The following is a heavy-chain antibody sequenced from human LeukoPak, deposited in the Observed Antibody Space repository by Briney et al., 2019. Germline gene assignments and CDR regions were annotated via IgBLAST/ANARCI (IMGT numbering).Heavy chain of an antibody. Sequence: GGSLRLSCAASGFTFSSYAMHWVRQAPGKGLESVSAISSNGGSTYYANSVKGRFTISRDNSKNTLFLQMGSLRAEDMAVYYCARVSSSGYYYFDFWGQGTLVTVSS. D-gene: IGHD3-22*01. J-gene: IGHJ4*02. CDR2: ISSNGGST. V-gene: IGHV3-64*01. CDR1: GFTFSSYA. CDR3: ARVSSSGYYYFDF.